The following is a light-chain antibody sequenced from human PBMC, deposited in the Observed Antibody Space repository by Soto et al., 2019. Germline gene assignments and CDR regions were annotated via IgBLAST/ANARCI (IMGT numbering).Light chain of an antibody. V-gene: IGKV3-20*01. Sequence: DIELTQSPGTLSLSPGERATLSCRASQSVSNNYLAWYQQKPGQAPRLLIYGASNRATVIPDRFSGSGSGTDFTLTISRLEHEDVAVYYCQHNGSSGTFGQGTKVEIK. CDR1: QSVSNNY. CDR2: GAS. J-gene: IGKJ1*01. CDR3: QHNGSSGT.